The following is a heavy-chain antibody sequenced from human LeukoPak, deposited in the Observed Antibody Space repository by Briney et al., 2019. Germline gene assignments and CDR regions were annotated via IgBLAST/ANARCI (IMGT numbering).Heavy chain of an antibody. CDR1: GFTFSSYS. CDR3: GRVGGRSKAAKGDAFDI. Sequence: GGSLRLSCAASGFTFSSYSMNWVRQAPAKGREWVSSVSSGGTYMYYADSVKGRFTISRDNAQNSMYLQMNSLRAEDTAVYYCGRVGGRSKAAKGDAFDIWGQGTMVTVSS. CDR2: VSSGGTYM. V-gene: IGHV3-21*01. D-gene: IGHD6-6*01. J-gene: IGHJ3*02.